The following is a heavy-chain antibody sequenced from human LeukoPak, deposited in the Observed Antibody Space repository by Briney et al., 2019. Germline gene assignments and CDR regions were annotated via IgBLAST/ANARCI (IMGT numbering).Heavy chain of an antibody. V-gene: IGHV4-34*01. J-gene: IGHJ4*02. CDR1: AGSFSGYY. CDR2: INHSGST. Sequence: SETLSLTCAVYAGSFSGYYWSWIRKPPWKGLEWSGEINHSGSTNYNPSLKSRVTISVDTSKNQFSLKLSSVTAADTAVYYCARGRRDGYRSRYDYWGQGTLVTVSS. D-gene: IGHD5-24*01. CDR3: ARGRRDGYRSRYDY.